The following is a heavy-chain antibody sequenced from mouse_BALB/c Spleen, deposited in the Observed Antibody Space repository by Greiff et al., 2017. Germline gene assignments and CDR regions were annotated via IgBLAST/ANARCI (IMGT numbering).Heavy chain of an antibody. V-gene: IGHV5-4*02. CDR3: ARGVAPHAMDY. D-gene: IGHD1-1*01. J-gene: IGHJ4*01. Sequence: EVKVEESGGGLVKPGGSLKLSCAASGFTFSDYYMYWVRQTPEKRLEWVATISDGGSYTYYPDSVKGRFTISRDNAKNNLYLQMSSLKSEDTAMYYCARGVAPHAMDYWGQGTSVTVSS. CDR2: ISDGGSYT. CDR1: GFTFSDYY.